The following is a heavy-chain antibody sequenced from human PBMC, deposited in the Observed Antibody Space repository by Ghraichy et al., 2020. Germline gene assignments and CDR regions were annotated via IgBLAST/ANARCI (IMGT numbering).Heavy chain of an antibody. CDR2: IRYDGSNK. CDR3: AKLLFYGDSQGTGFDY. D-gene: IGHD4-17*01. V-gene: IGHV3-30*02. J-gene: IGHJ4*02. CDR1: GFTFSSYG. Sequence: GSLRLSCAASGFTFSSYGMHWVRQAPGKGLEWVAFIRYDGSNKYYADSVKGRFTISRDNSKNTLYLQMNSLRAEDTAVYYCAKLLFYGDSQGTGFDYWGQGTLVTVSS.